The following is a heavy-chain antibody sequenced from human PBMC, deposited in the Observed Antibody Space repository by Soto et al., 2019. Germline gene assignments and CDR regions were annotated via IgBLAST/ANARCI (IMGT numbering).Heavy chain of an antibody. CDR1: GYTFTGYY. J-gene: IGHJ4*02. D-gene: IGHD3-9*01. Sequence: ASVKVSCKASGYTFTGYYMHWVRQAPGQGLECMGWINPNSGGTNYAQKFQGRVTMTRDTSISTAYMELSRLRSDDTAVYYCARGGTSGGYFDWLPSGGYYFDYWGQGTLVTVSS. CDR2: INPNSGGT. CDR3: ARGGTSGGYFDWLPSGGYYFDY. V-gene: IGHV1-2*02.